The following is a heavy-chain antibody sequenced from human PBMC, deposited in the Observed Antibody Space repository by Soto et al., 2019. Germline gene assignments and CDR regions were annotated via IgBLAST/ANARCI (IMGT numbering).Heavy chain of an antibody. J-gene: IGHJ6*02. CDR2: ISGSGGST. Sequence: HPGGSLRLSCAASGFTLSSYAMSWVRQAPGKGLEWVSAISGSGGSTYYADSVKGRFTISRDNSKNTLYLQMNSLRAEDTAVYYCAKPDRIPARGGAGYPYYYYYYGMDVWGQGTTVTVSS. V-gene: IGHV3-23*01. CDR3: AKPDRIPARGGAGYPYYYYYYGMDV. CDR1: GFTLSSYA. D-gene: IGHD1-26*01.